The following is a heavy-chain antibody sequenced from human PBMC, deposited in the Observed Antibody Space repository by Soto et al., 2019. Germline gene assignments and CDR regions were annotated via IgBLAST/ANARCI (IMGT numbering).Heavy chain of an antibody. D-gene: IGHD5-18*01. Sequence: PSETLSLTNTVSYGSISNGGYYWSWIRQHPGKGLEWIGYIYYSGSTNYNPSLKSRVMISVDKSKNQFSLKLSSVTAADTAVYYCARSWAGIQRQPKDYWGQGTLVPVSS. J-gene: IGHJ4*02. V-gene: IGHV4-31*03. CDR3: ARSWAGIQRQPKDY. CDR1: YGSISNGGYY. CDR2: IYYSGST.